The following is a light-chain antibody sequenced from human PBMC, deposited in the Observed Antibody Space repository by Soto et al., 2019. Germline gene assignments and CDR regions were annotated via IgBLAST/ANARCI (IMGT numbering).Light chain of an antibody. Sequence: EIVMTQSPATLSVSPGERATLSCRASQSVSNNLAWYQQKRGQAPRLLIYGAYSRATGIPARFSGSGSGTEFTLTISSLQSEDIAVYYCQQYNNWPPLTFGQGTKVEIK. CDR1: QSVSNN. J-gene: IGKJ1*01. CDR3: QQYNNWPPLT. CDR2: GAY. V-gene: IGKV3-15*01.